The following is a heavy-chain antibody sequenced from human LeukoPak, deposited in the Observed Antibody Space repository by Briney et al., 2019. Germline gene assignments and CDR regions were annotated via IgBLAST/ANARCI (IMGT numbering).Heavy chain of an antibody. Sequence: GGSLRLSCAASGFTFDNYAMHWVRQAPGKGLEWVSGISWNSASIAYGDSVKGRFTISRDNAKNSLYLQMNSLRAEDTASYYCAKGSPNLFDYWGQGTLVTVSS. CDR1: GFTFDNYA. CDR3: AKGSPNLFDY. CDR2: ISWNSASI. D-gene: IGHD1-14*01. J-gene: IGHJ4*02. V-gene: IGHV3-9*01.